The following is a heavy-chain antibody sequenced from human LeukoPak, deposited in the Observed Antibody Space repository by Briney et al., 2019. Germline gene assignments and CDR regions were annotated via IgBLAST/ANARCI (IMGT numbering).Heavy chain of an antibody. CDR2: IYYSGST. V-gene: IGHV4-39*07. Sequence: SETLSLTCTVSGGSISSSSYYWGWIRQPPGKGLEWIGSIYYSGSTYYNPSLKSRVTISVDTSKNQFSLKLSSVTAADTAVYYCARGRGVYYDIIVSWHWTNINYFDYWGQGTLVTVSS. CDR1: GGSISSSSYY. J-gene: IGHJ4*02. CDR3: ARGRGVYYDIIVSWHWTNINYFDY. D-gene: IGHD3-9*01.